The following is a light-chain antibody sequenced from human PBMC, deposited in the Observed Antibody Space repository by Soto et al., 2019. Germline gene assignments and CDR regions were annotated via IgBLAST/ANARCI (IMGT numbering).Light chain of an antibody. V-gene: IGKV3-15*01. Sequence: TGMMQSPRKMTVSPGEGAPVACSASQRVSTNLAWYQQKPGQSPRLLIYRASTRATDIPARFSGSGSGTEFTLTTSSLQSEDFAVHFCHQYNNGAPSFGGGTKVDNK. CDR2: RAS. CDR1: QRVSTN. J-gene: IGKJ4*01. CDR3: HQYNNGAPS.